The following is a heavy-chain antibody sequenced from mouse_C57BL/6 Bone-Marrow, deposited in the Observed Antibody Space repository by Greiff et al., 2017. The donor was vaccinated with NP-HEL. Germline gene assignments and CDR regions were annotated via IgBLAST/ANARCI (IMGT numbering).Heavy chain of an antibody. J-gene: IGHJ4*01. D-gene: IGHD2-2*01. CDR2: INPGSGGT. CDR3: ARRGLRRWYYAMDY. V-gene: IGHV1-54*01. Sequence: QVQLQQSGAELVRPGTSVKVSCKASGYAFPNYLIEWVKQRPGQGLEWIGVINPGSGGTNYNEKFKGKATLTAYKSSSTAYMQLSSLTSEDSAVDFCARRGLRRWYYAMDYWGQGTSVTVSS. CDR1: GYAFPNYL.